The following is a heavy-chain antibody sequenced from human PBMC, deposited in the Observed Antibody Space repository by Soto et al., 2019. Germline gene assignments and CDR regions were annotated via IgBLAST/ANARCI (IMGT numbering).Heavy chain of an antibody. D-gene: IGHD2-8*01. CDR2: IYHSGST. CDR1: GGSISSSNL. J-gene: IGHJ5*02. V-gene: IGHV4-4*02. Sequence: SETVSLTCAVSGGSISSSNLWSWVRPPPGKGLEWIGDIYHSGSTNYNPSLKSRVTISVDKSKNQFSLKLSSVTAADTAVYYCARALVLRACSTLRNWFDHWGQGTLVTLSS. CDR3: ARALVLRACSTLRNWFDH.